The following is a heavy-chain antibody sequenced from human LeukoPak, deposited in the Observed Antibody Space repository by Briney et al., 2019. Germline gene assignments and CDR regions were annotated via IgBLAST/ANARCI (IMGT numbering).Heavy chain of an antibody. V-gene: IGHV3-48*02. D-gene: IGHD1-26*01. CDR3: ASSGSYRFDY. Sequence: GGSLRLSCAASGFTFSSYSMNWVRQAPGKGLEWVSHIAASGTAMFYADSVKGRFTIPRDNAKNSLYLQMNSLRDEDTAVYYCASSGSYRFDYWGQGTLVTVSS. CDR2: IAASGTAM. CDR1: GFTFSSYS. J-gene: IGHJ4*02.